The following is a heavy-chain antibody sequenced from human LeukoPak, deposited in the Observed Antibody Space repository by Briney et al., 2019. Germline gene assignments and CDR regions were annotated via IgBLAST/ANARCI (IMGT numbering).Heavy chain of an antibody. CDR1: GGSISSYY. CDR2: IYYSGST. Sequence: SETLSLTCTVSGGSISSYYWSWIRQPPGKGLEWIGYIYYSGSTNYNPSLKSRVTISVDTSKNQFSLKLSSVTAADTAVYYCARGALGYCSSTSCYRAFPFDYWGQGTLVTVSS. D-gene: IGHD2-2*02. V-gene: IGHV4-59*12. J-gene: IGHJ4*02. CDR3: ARGALGYCSSTSCYRAFPFDY.